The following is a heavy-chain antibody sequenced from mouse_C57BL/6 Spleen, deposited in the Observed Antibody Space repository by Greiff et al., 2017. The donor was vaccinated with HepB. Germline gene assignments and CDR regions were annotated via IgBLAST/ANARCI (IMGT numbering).Heavy chain of an antibody. V-gene: IGHV1-15*01. Sequence: QVQLQQSGAELVRPGASVTLSCKASGYTFTDYEMHWVKQTPVHGLEWIGAIDPETGGTAYNQKFKGKAILTADKSSSTAYMELRSLTSEDSAVYYCTGVWTGAMDYWGQGTSVTVSS. CDR2: IDPETGGT. CDR3: TGVWTGAMDY. CDR1: GYTFTDYE. D-gene: IGHD4-1*01. J-gene: IGHJ4*01.